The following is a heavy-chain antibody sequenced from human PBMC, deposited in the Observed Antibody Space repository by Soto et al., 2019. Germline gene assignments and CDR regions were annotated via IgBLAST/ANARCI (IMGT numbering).Heavy chain of an antibody. CDR1: GYTFTSYG. CDR2: ISAYNGNT. Sequence: QVQLVQSGAEVKKPGASVKVSCKASGYTFTSYGISWVRQAPGQGLEWMGWISAYNGNTNYAQKLQGRVTMTTDTSTSTAYMELRSLRSDDTAVYYCARGSPVDTARLRYYYCGMDVWGQGTTVTVSS. CDR3: ARGSPVDTARLRYYYCGMDV. J-gene: IGHJ6*02. D-gene: IGHD5-18*01. V-gene: IGHV1-18*01.